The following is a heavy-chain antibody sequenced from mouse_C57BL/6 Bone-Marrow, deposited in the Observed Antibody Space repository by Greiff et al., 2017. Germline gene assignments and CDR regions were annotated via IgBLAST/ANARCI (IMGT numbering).Heavy chain of an antibody. CDR3: ARGSSDSD. CDR1: GYTFTSYT. D-gene: IGHD1-1*01. Sequence: VQLQQSGADLARPGASVKMSCKASGYTFTSYTMHWVKQRPGQGLEWIGYINPSSGYTKYNQKFKDKATLTADKSSSTAYIQLSSRTSEDSAVYYCARGSSDSDWGQGSTLAVST. CDR2: INPSSGYT. J-gene: IGHJ2*01. V-gene: IGHV1-4*01.